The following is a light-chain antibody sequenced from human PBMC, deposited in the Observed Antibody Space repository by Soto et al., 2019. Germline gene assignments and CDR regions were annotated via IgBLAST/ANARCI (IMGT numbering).Light chain of an antibody. CDR2: TNT. V-gene: IGLV1-44*01. CDR3: AAWDDSLGAYG. CDR1: NSNIGTNT. Sequence: QSVLTQPPSASATPGQRVTISCSGSNSNIGTNTVNWYQQLPGTAPRLLIYTNTQRPSGVPQRFSGSKTGTSASLAIGGLQSEDGADYYCAAWDDSLGAYGFGTGTKV. J-gene: IGLJ1*01.